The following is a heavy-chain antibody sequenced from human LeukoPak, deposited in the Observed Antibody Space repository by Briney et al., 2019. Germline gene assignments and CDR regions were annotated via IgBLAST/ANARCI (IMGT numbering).Heavy chain of an antibody. CDR3: ARVFGELVKNNYYYYYMDV. Sequence: PSETLSLTCTVSGGSISSTIYYWGWIRQPPGKGLEWIGSIYYRGSTYYNPSLKSRVAISVDTSKNQFSLKLSSVTAADTAVYYCARVFGELVKNNYYYYYMDVWGKGTTVTISS. D-gene: IGHD3-10*02. J-gene: IGHJ6*03. CDR2: IYYRGST. CDR1: GGSISSTIYY. V-gene: IGHV4-39*07.